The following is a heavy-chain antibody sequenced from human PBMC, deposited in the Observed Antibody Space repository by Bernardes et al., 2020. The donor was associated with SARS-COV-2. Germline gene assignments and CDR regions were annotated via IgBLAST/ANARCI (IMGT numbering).Heavy chain of an antibody. V-gene: IGHV3-30*03. CDR2: ISYEGSIK. D-gene: IGHD6-19*01. CDR1: GFTLSRSG. J-gene: IGHJ3*02. Sequence: VGSLILSCVASGFTLSRSGMHWVRQAPGPGLAWMTFISYEGSIKYYAESVKGRFTISRDNSKNTLYLQMSGLRADDTAVYYCSRGAVSGDDAFGIWGQGTMVTVSS. CDR3: SRGAVSGDDAFGI.